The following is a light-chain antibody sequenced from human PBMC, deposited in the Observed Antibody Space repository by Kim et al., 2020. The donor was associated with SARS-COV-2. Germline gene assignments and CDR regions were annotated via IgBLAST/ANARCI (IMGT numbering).Light chain of an antibody. CDR1: QSVNTK. V-gene: IGKV3D-15*01. Sequence: EIVMTQSPATLSVSPGERATLACRASQSVNTKLAWCQQKGGRPPRILIYGASTRATGVPARFSGSGSGTDFTLTISSLQSEDFAVYYCQQYHDWAETFGQGTKVDIK. J-gene: IGKJ1*01. CDR2: GAS. CDR3: QQYHDWAET.